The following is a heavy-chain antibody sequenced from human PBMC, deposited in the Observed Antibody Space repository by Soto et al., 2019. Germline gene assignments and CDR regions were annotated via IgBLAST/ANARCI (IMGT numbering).Heavy chain of an antibody. J-gene: IGHJ2*01. D-gene: IGHD3-22*01. CDR1: GYSFTSNW. CDR3: ARSLYYESTTQSPVWYFDL. CDR2: IYPGDSDT. Sequence: EVQLVQSGAEVKKPGESLKISCKGSGYSFTSNWIGWVRQLPGKGLEWMGIIYPGDSDTRYSPSFQGQVTISADKSISTAYLQWSSLKASDSAIYYCARSLYYESTTQSPVWYFDLWGRGTLVTVSS. V-gene: IGHV5-51*01.